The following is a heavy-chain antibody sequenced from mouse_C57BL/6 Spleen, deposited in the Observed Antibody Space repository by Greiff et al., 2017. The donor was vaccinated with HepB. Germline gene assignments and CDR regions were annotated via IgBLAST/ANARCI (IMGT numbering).Heavy chain of an antibody. CDR2: IYPRSGNT. CDR3: ARDYGSSYGFAY. D-gene: IGHD1-1*01. J-gene: IGHJ3*01. Sequence: VQLQQSGAELARPGASVKLSCKASGYTFTSYGISWVKQRTGQGLEWIGEIYPRSGNTYYNEKFKGKATLTADKSSSTAYMELRSLTSEDSAVYFCARDYGSSYGFAYWGQRTLVTVSA. CDR1: GYTFTSYG. V-gene: IGHV1-81*01.